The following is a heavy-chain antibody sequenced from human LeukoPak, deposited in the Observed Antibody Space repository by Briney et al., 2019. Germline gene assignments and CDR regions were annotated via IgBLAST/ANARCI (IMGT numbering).Heavy chain of an antibody. J-gene: IGHJ4*02. CDR3: ARQLSDFWSGYSLDY. V-gene: IGHV3-11*01. D-gene: IGHD3-3*01. Sequence: PGGSLRLSCAASGFTFSDYYMSWIRQAPGKGLEWVSYISSSGSTIYYADSVKGRFTISRDNAKNSLYLQMNSLRAEDTAVYYCARQLSDFWSGYSLDYWGQGTLVTVSS. CDR2: ISSSGSTI. CDR1: GFTFSDYY.